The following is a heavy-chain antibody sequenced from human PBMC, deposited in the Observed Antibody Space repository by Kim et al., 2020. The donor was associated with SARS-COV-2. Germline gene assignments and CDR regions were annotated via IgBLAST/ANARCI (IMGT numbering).Heavy chain of an antibody. D-gene: IGHD6-6*01. Sequence: DYAGSVKRRITVNPDTAKNQFSLQLNSVTPEDTAVYFCAVKRTTSSGMDVWGQGTTVTVSS. J-gene: IGHJ6*02. CDR3: AVKRTTSSGMDV. V-gene: IGHV6-1*01.